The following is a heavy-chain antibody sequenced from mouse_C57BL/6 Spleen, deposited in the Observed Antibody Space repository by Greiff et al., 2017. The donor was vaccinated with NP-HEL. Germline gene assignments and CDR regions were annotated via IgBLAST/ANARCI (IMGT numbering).Heavy chain of an antibody. V-gene: IGHV1-50*01. CDR2: IDPSDSHT. CDR1: GYTFTSYW. D-gene: IGHD6-5*01. J-gene: IGHJ4*01. Sequence: QVQLQQPGAELVKPGASVKLSCKASGYTFTSYWMQWVKQRPGQGLEWIGEIDPSDSHTNYNQKFKGKATLTVDTSSSTAYMQLSSLTSEDSAVYYCARLAYPGAMDYWGQGTSVTVSS. CDR3: ARLAYPGAMDY.